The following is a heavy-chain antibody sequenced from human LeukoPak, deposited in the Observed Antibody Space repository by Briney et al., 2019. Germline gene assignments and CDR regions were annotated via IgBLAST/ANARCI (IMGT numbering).Heavy chain of an antibody. CDR1: GYTFASYG. CDR2: ISAYNGYT. J-gene: IGHJ4*02. V-gene: IGHV1-18*01. CDR3: ARLTVTTGSYHFDC. D-gene: IGHD1-26*01. Sequence: ASVKVSCKASGYTFASYGISWVRQAPGQGLEWMGWISAYNGYTNYAQKLQGRVTMTTDTSTSTAYMELRSLRADDTAVYYCARLTVTTGSYHFDCWGQGTLVTVSS.